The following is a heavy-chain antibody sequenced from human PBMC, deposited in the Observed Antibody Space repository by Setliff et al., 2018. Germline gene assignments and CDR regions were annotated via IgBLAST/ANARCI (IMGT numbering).Heavy chain of an antibody. CDR2: IIPMFGTP. CDR3: VREGVDSRSSTDYRYYMDL. Sequence: RASVKVSCKASGDSFNNYAISWVRQAPGQGLEWMGGIIPMFGTPAYAQKFQDRVTITTDESTSTAYMELSSLGSEDTAVYYCVREGVDSRSSTDYRYYMDLWGKGTTVTVSS. V-gene: IGHV1-69*05. CDR1: GDSFNNYA. J-gene: IGHJ6*03. D-gene: IGHD3-22*01.